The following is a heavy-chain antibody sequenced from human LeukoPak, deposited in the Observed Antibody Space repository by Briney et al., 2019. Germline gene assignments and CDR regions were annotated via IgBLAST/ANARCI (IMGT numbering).Heavy chain of an antibody. Sequence: GGSLRLSCAASGFTFSSYGMHWVRQAPGKGLEWVAVISYDGSNKYYADSVKGRFTISRDNSKNTLYLQMNSLRAEDTAVYYCATDYGKDPLYFDYWGQGTLVTVSS. D-gene: IGHD3-16*01. CDR1: GFTFSSYG. J-gene: IGHJ4*02. CDR2: ISYDGSNK. CDR3: ATDYGKDPLYFDY. V-gene: IGHV3-30*03.